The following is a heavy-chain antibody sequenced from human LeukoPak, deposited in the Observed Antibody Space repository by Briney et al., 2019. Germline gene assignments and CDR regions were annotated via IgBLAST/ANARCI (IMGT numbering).Heavy chain of an antibody. Sequence: PSETLSLTCAVSGYSISSGYYWGWIRQPPGKGLEWIGSIYHSGSTYYNPSLKSRVTISVDTSKNQFSLKLSSVTAADTAVYYCARDVGDFWSGYYHSWFDPWGQGTLVTVSS. CDR1: GYSISSGYY. CDR2: IYHSGST. CDR3: ARDVGDFWSGYYHSWFDP. J-gene: IGHJ5*02. D-gene: IGHD3-3*01. V-gene: IGHV4-38-2*02.